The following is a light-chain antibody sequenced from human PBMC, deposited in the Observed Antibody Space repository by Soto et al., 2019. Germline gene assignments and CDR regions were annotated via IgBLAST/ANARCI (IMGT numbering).Light chain of an antibody. CDR3: QQSFSIPYT. V-gene: IGKV1-39*01. J-gene: IGKJ2*01. CDR2: AAS. CDR1: QSINSY. Sequence: DIQMTQSPSSLSASVGDRVTITCRAGQSINSYLNWYQQKPGEAPNLLIYAASSLQSGVPSRFSGSESGTDFPLTISSLQPEDFATYYCQQSFSIPYTLGQGTEL.